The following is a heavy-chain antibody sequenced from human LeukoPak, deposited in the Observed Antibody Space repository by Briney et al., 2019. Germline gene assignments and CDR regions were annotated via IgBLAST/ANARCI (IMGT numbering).Heavy chain of an antibody. CDR2: IYYSWGM. D-gene: IGHD1-1*01. CDR3: ARNVTAGFFDY. V-gene: IGHV4-38-2*01. Sequence: SEALSLTCAVSGSSITSDYFWGWIRQPPGKGLEWIATIYYSWGMYFNPSLKSRVTVSLDASKNQFSLKMTSLTAADTAIYYCARNVTAGFFDYWGQGIMVTVSS. J-gene: IGHJ4*02. CDR1: GSSITSDYF.